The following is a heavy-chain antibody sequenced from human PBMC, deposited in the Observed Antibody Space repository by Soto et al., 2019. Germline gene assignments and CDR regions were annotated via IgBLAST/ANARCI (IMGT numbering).Heavy chain of an antibody. Sequence: GSLRLSCAASGFAFISYAIILVRQAPLKGLEWVSSISGSGGSTHYADSVKGRFTISRDNTKNTLYLQMNSLRAEDTAVYYCAKRLAFDIWGQGTMVTVSS. V-gene: IGHV3-23*01. CDR1: GFAFISYA. CDR2: ISGSGGST. D-gene: IGHD6-25*01. J-gene: IGHJ3*02. CDR3: AKRLAFDI.